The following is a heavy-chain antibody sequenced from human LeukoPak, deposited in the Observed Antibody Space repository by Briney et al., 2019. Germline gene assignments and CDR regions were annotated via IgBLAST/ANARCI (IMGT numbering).Heavy chain of an antibody. CDR2: ISAYNGNT. V-gene: IGHV1-18*01. CDR1: GYTFTSYG. J-gene: IGHJ4*02. CDR3: ARDYVGEQWLVLTGTAFSRGNYYFDY. D-gene: IGHD6-19*01. Sequence: GASVKVSCKASGYTFTSYGISWVRQAPGRGLEWMGWISAYNGNTNYAQKLQGRVTMTRDTSTSTVYMELSSLRSEDTAVYYCARDYVGEQWLVLTGTAFSRGNYYFDYWGQGTLVTVSS.